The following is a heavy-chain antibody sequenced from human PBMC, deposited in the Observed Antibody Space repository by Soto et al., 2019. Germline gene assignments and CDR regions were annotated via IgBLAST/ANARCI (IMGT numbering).Heavy chain of an antibody. CDR1: GFTFSSYS. Sequence: PGGSLRLSCAASGFTFSSYSMNWVRQAPGKGLEWVSYISSSSSTIYYADSVKGRFTISRDNAKNSLYLQMNSLRDEDTAVYYCATDCSSTSCQHFGYWGQGTLVTVSS. D-gene: IGHD2-2*01. CDR3: ATDCSSTSCQHFGY. J-gene: IGHJ4*02. V-gene: IGHV3-48*02. CDR2: ISSSSSTI.